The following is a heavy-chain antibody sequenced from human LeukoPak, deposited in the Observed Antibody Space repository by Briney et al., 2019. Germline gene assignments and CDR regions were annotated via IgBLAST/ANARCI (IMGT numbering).Heavy chain of an antibody. CDR3: AAQVSTPAFDY. CDR2: FDPEDGET. Sequence: GGSLRLSCAASGFTFSGSTMHWVRQAPGKGLEWMGGFDPEDGETIYAQKFQGRVTMTEDTSTDTAYMELSSLRSEDTAVYYCAAQVSTPAFDYWGQGTLVTVSS. CDR1: GFTFSGST. D-gene: IGHD4-23*01. V-gene: IGHV1-24*01. J-gene: IGHJ4*02.